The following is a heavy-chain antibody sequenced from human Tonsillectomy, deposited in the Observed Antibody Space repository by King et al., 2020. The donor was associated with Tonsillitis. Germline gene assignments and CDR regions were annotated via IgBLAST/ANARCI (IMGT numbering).Heavy chain of an antibody. CDR2: VYNSGST. D-gene: IGHD2-15*01. CDR1: GGSISSNY. V-gene: IGHV4-59*01. Sequence: QLQESGPGLLKPSETLSLTCTVSGGSISSNYWSWIRQPPGKGLEWIGYVYNSGSTHYNPSLKSRVTITVDTSKNQFSLKLSSVTAADTAVYYCAKITPGYCSGGSCQSSSYYDDWGKGTLVTVSS. CDR3: AKITPGYCSGGSCQSSSYYDD. J-gene: IGHJ4*02.